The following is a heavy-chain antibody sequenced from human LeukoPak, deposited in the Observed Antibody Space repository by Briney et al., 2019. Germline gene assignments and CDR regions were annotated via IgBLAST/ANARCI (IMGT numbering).Heavy chain of an antibody. V-gene: IGHV4-34*01. CDR2: INHSGST. Sequence: SETLSLTCAVYGGSFSGYYWSWIRQPPGKGLEWIGEINHSGSTNYNPSLESRVTISVDTSKNQFSLKLSSVTAADTAVYYCARGQSWGESWFDPWGQGTLVTVSS. D-gene: IGHD3-16*01. CDR1: GGSFSGYY. CDR3: ARGQSWGESWFDP. J-gene: IGHJ5*02.